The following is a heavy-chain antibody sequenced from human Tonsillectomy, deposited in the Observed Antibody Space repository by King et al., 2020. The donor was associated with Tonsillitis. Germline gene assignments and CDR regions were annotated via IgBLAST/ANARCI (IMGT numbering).Heavy chain of an antibody. Sequence: LQLQESGPGLVKPSQTLSLTCAVSGGSIISGGYSWSWIRQPPGKGLEWIGYIYYSGSTYYNPSLKSRVTISVDTSKNQFSLKLSSVTAADTAVYYRARQLVATIDGVYYYYGMDVWGQGTTVTVSS. J-gene: IGHJ6*02. V-gene: IGHV4-30-4*07. D-gene: IGHD5-12*01. CDR3: ARQLVATIDGVYYYYGMDV. CDR2: IYYSGST. CDR1: GGSIISGGYS.